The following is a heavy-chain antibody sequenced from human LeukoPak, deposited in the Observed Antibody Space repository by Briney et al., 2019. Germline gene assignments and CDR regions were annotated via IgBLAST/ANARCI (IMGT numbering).Heavy chain of an antibody. CDR1: GYTFTSYA. CDR2: INTNTGNP. J-gene: IGHJ4*02. CDR3: ARVRPRDYGGNPARFLFDY. D-gene: IGHD4-23*01. Sequence: GASVKVSCKASGYTFTSYAMNWVRPAPGQGLEWMGWINTNTGNPTYAQGFTGRFVFSLDTSVSTAYLQISSLKAEDTAVYYCARVRPRDYGGNPARFLFDYWGQGTLVTVSS. V-gene: IGHV7-4-1*02.